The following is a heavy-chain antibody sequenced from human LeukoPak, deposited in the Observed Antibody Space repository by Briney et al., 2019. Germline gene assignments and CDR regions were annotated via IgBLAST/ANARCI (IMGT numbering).Heavy chain of an antibody. V-gene: IGHV4-34*01. D-gene: IGHD1-7*01. J-gene: IGHJ6*03. CDR2: INHSGST. CDR3: ARGATGTTNHYYYYYYMDV. CDR1: GGSFSDYY. Sequence: PSETLSLTCAVYGGSFSDYYWSLIRQPPGKGLEWIGEINHSGSTNYNPSLKSRVTISVDTSKNQFSLKLSSVTAADTAVYYCARGATGTTNHYYYYYYMDVWGKGTTVTVSS.